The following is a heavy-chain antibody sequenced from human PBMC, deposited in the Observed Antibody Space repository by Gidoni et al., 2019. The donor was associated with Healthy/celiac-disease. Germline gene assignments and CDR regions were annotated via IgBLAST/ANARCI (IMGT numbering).Heavy chain of an antibody. CDR3: ARDSRGDSSSSGSGWFDP. CDR2: IIPILGIA. CDR1: GGTFSSYT. J-gene: IGHJ5*02. Sequence: QVQLVQSGAEVKKPGSSVKVSCKASGGTFSSYTISWVRQAPGQGLEWMGRIIPILGIANYAQKFQGRVMITADKSTSTAYMELSSLRSEDTAVYYCARDSRGDSSSSGSGWFDPWGQGTLVTVSS. D-gene: IGHD6-6*01. V-gene: IGHV1-69*08.